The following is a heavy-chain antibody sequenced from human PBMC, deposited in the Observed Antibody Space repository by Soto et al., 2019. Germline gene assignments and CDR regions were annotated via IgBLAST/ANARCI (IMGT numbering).Heavy chain of an antibody. CDR1: GYTFTSYG. CDR2: ISAYNGNT. D-gene: IGHD6-19*01. Sequence: QVQLVQSGAEVKKPGASVKVSCKASGYTFTSYGISWVRQAPGQGLEWMGWISAYNGNTNYAQKLQGRVTMTTDTSTSTAYMELRSLRSDDTAVYYCARDEAVAGTVPANLAFDIWGQGTMVTVSS. V-gene: IGHV1-18*01. J-gene: IGHJ3*02. CDR3: ARDEAVAGTVPANLAFDI.